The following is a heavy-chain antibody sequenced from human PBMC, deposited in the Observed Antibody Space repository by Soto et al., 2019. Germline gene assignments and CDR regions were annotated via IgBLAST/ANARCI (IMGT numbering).Heavy chain of an antibody. CDR2: IDPSDSYT. CDR1: GYSFTSYW. Sequence: GESLKISCKGSGYSFTSYWISWVRQMPGKGLEWMGRIDPSDSYTNYSPSFQGHVTLSVDKSTSTAYLQWSGLKASDTGVYFCARRIYGANDYWGQGTQVTVSS. J-gene: IGHJ4*02. D-gene: IGHD4-17*01. CDR3: ARRIYGANDY. V-gene: IGHV5-10-1*01.